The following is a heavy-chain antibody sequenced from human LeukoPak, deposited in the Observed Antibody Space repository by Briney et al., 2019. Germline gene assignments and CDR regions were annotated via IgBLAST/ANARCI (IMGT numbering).Heavy chain of an antibody. D-gene: IGHD6-6*01. CDR2: ISGSGGST. J-gene: IGHJ4*02. V-gene: IGHV3-23*01. Sequence: PEGSLRLSCAASGFTFSSCAMSWVRQAPGKGLEWVSAISGSGGSTYYAGSVKGRFTISRDNSKNTLFLQMNSLRAEDTAVYYCAKGTYSSSPRDYWGQGTLVTVSS. CDR1: GFTFSSCA. CDR3: AKGTYSSSPRDY.